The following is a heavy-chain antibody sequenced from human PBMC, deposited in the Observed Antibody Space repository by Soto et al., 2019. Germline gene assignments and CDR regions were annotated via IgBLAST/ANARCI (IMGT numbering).Heavy chain of an antibody. CDR3: ARVGRGSSSTGDAFDN. CDR2: IIPIFGTA. D-gene: IGHD6-6*01. CDR1: GGTFSSYA. Sequence: QVQLVQSGAEVKKPGASVKVSCKASGGTFSSYAISWVRQAPGQGLEWMGGIIPIFGTANYAQKFQGRVTITADESKSTAYMELSSLSSEDTALYYCARVGRGSSSTGDAFDNLGQGTMVTVAS. V-gene: IGHV1-69*01. J-gene: IGHJ3*02.